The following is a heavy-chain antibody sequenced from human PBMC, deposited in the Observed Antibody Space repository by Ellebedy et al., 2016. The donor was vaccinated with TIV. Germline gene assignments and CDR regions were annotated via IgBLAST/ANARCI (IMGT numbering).Heavy chain of an antibody. CDR1: GYSISSGYY. J-gene: IGHJ4*02. D-gene: IGHD6-19*01. V-gene: IGHV4-38-2*02. CDR3: ARQVSTLAGPYYFDY. CDR2: IFYHSGGT. Sequence: MPSETLSLTCSVPGYSISSGYYWGWIWQPPGKGLEWIANIFYHSGGTSYNPSLRSRATISVDTSKNQFSLTLSSVTAADTAVYYCARQVSTLAGPYYFDYWGQGTLVTVSS.